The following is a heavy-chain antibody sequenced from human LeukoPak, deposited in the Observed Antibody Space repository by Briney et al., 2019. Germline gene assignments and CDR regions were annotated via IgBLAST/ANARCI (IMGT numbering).Heavy chain of an antibody. CDR3: AKGQQWSDY. CDR2: ITSGRST. J-gene: IGHJ4*02. Sequence: GGSLRLSCVASGFTFSTYGMSWVRQAPGKGLEWVSGITSGRSTYYADSVKGRFTISRDNSKNTLYLQMNSLRAGGTAVYYCAKGQQWSDYWGQGPLVPVSS. V-gene: IGHV3-23*01. CDR1: GFTFSTYG. D-gene: IGHD6-19*01.